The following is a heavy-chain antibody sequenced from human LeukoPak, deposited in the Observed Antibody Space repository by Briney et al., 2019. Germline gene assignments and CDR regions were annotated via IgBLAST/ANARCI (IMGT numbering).Heavy chain of an antibody. V-gene: IGHV1-2*02. CDR1: GYTFTGNY. CDR3: ARDLTSARESVTE. J-gene: IGHJ4*02. Sequence: ASVKVSCKASGYTFTGNYIHWVRQAPGQGLEWMGYINANSGGTDYAQKFQGRVTVTSDTSISTAYMDLTRLRFDDTAIYYCARDLTSARESVTEWGQGTLVTVSS. D-gene: IGHD2-2*01. CDR2: INANSGGT.